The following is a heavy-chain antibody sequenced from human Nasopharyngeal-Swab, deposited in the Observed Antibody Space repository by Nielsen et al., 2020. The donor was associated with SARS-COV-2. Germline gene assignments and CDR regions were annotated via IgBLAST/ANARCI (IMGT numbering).Heavy chain of an antibody. CDR1: GYSFTSYH. D-gene: IGHD1-26*01. CDR3: AAVGGRGLFDP. Sequence: ASVKVSCKASGYSFTSYHMNWVRQAPGQGLEWIGWINSYTGDTKYAETFQGRVTMTRDTSVNTAYMELRSLRSDDTAVYYCAAVGGRGLFDPWGQGTLVTVSS. J-gene: IGHJ5*02. V-gene: IGHV1-2*02. CDR2: INSYTGDT.